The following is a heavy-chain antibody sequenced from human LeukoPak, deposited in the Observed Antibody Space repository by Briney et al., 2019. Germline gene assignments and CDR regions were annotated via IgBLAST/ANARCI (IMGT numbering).Heavy chain of an antibody. CDR1: GGTFSSYA. Sequence: ASVKVSCKASGGTFSSYAISWERQAPGQGLEWMGGIIPIFGTANYAQKFQGRVTITADESTSTAYMELSSLRSEDTAVYYCARGGQLWLGNWFDPWGQGTLVTVSP. CDR3: ARGGQLWLGNWFDP. D-gene: IGHD5-18*01. V-gene: IGHV1-69*13. CDR2: IIPIFGTA. J-gene: IGHJ5*02.